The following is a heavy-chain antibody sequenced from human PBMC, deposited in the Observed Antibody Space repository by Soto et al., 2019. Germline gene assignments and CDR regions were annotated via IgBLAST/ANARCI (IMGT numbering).Heavy chain of an antibody. J-gene: IGHJ4*02. D-gene: IGHD3-10*01. V-gene: IGHV3-23*01. CDR2: SSGSGGGT. CDR3: AKVVYYGSGTYYFDY. Sequence: GGSLRLSCAASGFTFSNYAMSWVRQASGKGLEWVSGSSGSGGGTYYADSVKGRFTISRDNSKNTLYLQMNSLRAEDTAIYYCAKVVYYGSGTYYFDYWGQGTLVTVSS. CDR1: GFTFSNYA.